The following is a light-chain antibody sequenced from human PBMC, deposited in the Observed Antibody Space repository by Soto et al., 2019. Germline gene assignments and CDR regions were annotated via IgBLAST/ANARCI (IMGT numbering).Light chain of an antibody. CDR3: QQCGSSRWT. V-gene: IGKV3-20*01. CDR1: QSVSSSY. Sequence: EIVLTQSPGTLSLSPGERATLSCRASQSVSSSYLAWYQQNRGQAPRLLIYGVYSRAPGIPDRFGGSGSGTDFTLTISRLEREDFAVYYCQQCGSSRWTFGQGTRVQIK. J-gene: IGKJ1*01. CDR2: GVY.